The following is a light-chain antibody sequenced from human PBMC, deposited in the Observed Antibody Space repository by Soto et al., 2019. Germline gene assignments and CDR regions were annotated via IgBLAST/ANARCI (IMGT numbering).Light chain of an antibody. Sequence: QSALTQPASVSGSPGQSITISCTGTTSDVGSYNYVSWYQQHPGKAPKLMIYEVSNRPSGVSDRFSGSKSGNTASLTISGLQADDEADYYCSSFTSSSTWLFGGGTQLTVL. J-gene: IGLJ3*02. V-gene: IGLV2-14*01. CDR3: SSFTSSSTWL. CDR2: EVS. CDR1: TSDVGSYNY.